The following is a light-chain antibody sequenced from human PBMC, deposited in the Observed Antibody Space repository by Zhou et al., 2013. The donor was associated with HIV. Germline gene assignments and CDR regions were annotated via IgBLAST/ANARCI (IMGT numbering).Light chain of an antibody. CDR1: SSDVGGYNY. CDR3: GSYAGSSRWI. CDR2: EVN. Sequence: QSALTQPPSASGTPGQSVTISCTGTSSDVGGYNYVAWYQLHPGKVPKIMIYEVNKRPSGVPDRFSGSKSGNTAPLTVSGLQAEDEAEYYCGSYAGSSRWIFGGGTKLTVL. V-gene: IGLV2-8*01. J-gene: IGLJ2*01.